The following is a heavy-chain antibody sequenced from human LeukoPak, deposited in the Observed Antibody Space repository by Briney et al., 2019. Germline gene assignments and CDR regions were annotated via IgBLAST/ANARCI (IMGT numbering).Heavy chain of an antibody. CDR2: ISYDGSNK. V-gene: IGHV3-30*03. J-gene: IGHJ4*02. D-gene: IGHD3-22*01. CDR3: ARDPVVVITSPKYFDY. Sequence: GGSLRLSCAASGFTFSSYGMHWVRQAPGKGLEWVAVISYDGSNKYYADSVKGRFTISRDNSKNTLYLQMNSLRAEDTAVYYCARDPVVVITSPKYFDYWGQGTLVTVSS. CDR1: GFTFSSYG.